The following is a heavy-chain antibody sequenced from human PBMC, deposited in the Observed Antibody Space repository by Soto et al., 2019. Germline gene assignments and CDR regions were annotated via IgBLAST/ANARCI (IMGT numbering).Heavy chain of an antibody. CDR1: GGSISSGGYS. CDR3: ARGGVDYYDSSGYYFSPYYFDY. J-gene: IGHJ4*02. V-gene: IGHV4-30-2*01. CDR2: IYHSGST. D-gene: IGHD3-22*01. Sequence: QLQLQESGSGLVKPSQTLSLTCAVSGGSISSGGYSWSWIRQPPGKGLEWIGYIYHSGSTYYNPYLKSRVTISVDRSKNQFSRKLSSVTAADTAVYYCARGGVDYYDSSGYYFSPYYFDYWGQGTLVTVSS.